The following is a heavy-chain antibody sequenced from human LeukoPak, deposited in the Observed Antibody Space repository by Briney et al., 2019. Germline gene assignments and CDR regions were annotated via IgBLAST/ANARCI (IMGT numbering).Heavy chain of an antibody. V-gene: IGHV5-51*01. J-gene: IGHJ4*02. Sequence: GEALQIASNASRYSSTTYWTGCVRPMPGKGLEWMGSIYPGDSGTRYSVSFQGQVTMSADKSINTAYLQWSSLKATATAMYFFARLARGEGDYWGQGTLVTVSS. D-gene: IGHD2-21*01. CDR3: ARLARGEGDY. CDR2: IYPGDSGT. CDR1: RYSSTTYW.